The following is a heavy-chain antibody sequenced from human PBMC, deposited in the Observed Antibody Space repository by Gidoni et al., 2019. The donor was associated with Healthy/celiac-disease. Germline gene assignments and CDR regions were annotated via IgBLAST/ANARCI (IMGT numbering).Heavy chain of an antibody. V-gene: IGHV3-30*18. CDR1: GFTFSSYG. J-gene: IGHJ6*02. CDR3: AKDLGLVPPSYYYGMDV. CDR2: ISYDGSNK. Sequence: QVQLVESGGGVVQPGRSLRLSCAASGFTFSSYGMHWVRQAPGKGLEWVAVISYDGSNKYYADSVKGRFTISRDNSKNTLYLQMNSLRAEDTAVYYCAKDLGLVPPSYYYGMDVWGQGTTVTVSS. D-gene: IGHD6-6*01.